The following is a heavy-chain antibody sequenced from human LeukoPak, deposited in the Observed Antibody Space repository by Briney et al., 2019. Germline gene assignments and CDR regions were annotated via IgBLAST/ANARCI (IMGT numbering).Heavy chain of an antibody. J-gene: IGHJ4*02. Sequence: GGSLRLSCAASGFTFSSYGMHWVHQAPGKGLEWVAFIRYDGSNKYYADSVKGRFTISRDNSKNTLYLQMNSLRAEDTAVYYCAKDLERFGELLQFDYWGQGTLVTVSS. V-gene: IGHV3-30*02. D-gene: IGHD3-10*01. CDR1: GFTFSSYG. CDR3: AKDLERFGELLQFDY. CDR2: IRYDGSNK.